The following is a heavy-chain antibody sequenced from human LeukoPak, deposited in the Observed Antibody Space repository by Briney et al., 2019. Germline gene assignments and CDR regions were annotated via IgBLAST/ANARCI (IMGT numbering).Heavy chain of an antibody. J-gene: IGHJ6*03. D-gene: IGHD3-22*01. CDR2: IKQDGSEK. CDR3: ARDSLVYYDSSGQQVGYYYYYMDV. V-gene: IGHV3-7*03. Sequence: PGGSLRLSCAASGFTFSDYEMNWVRQAPGKGLEWVANIKQDGSEKYYVDSVKGRFTISRDNAKNSLYLQMNSLRAEDTAVYYCARDSLVYYDSSGQQVGYYYYYMDVWGKGTTVTISS. CDR1: GFTFSDYE.